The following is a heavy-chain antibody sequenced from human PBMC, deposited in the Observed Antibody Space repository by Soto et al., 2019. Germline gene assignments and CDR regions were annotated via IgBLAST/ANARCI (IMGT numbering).Heavy chain of an antibody. CDR1: GFTFTSSA. Sequence: GASVKVSCKASGFTFTSSAVQWVRQARGQRLEWIGWIVVGSGNTNYAQKFQERVTITRDMSTSTAYMELSSLRSEDTAVYYCAAVSEGATIRYYYYGMDVWGQGTTVTVSS. CDR3: AAVSEGATIRYYYYGMDV. V-gene: IGHV1-58*01. D-gene: IGHD5-12*01. CDR2: IVVGSGNT. J-gene: IGHJ6*02.